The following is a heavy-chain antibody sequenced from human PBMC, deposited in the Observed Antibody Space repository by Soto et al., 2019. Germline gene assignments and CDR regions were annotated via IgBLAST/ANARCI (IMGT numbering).Heavy chain of an antibody. CDR2: INHSGST. D-gene: IGHD5-18*01. Sequence: SETLSLTCAVYGGSFSGYYWSWIRQPPGKGLEWIGEINHSGSTNYNPSLKSRVTISVDTSKNQFSLKLSSVTAADTAVYYCARGDKLGGYSYGYYYYYGMDVWGQGTTVTVSS. CDR3: ARGDKLGGYSYGYYYYYGMDV. CDR1: GGSFSGYY. J-gene: IGHJ6*02. V-gene: IGHV4-34*01.